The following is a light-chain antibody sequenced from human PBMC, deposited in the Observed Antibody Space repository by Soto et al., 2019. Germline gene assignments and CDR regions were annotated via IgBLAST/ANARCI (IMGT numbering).Light chain of an antibody. J-gene: IGKJ1*01. CDR2: GAS. CDR1: QSVSSN. V-gene: IGKV3-15*01. CDR3: QQYNSWWT. Sequence: EIVMTQSPATLSVSPGERATLSCRASQSVSSNLAWYQQKPGQAPRLLIYGASTRATGIPARFSGSGSGTEFTLTISSLQSEDFAVYYCQQYNSWWTFCQGTKVEIK.